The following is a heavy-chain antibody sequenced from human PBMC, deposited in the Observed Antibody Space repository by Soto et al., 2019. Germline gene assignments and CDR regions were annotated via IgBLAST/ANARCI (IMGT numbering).Heavy chain of an antibody. D-gene: IGHD3-3*01. CDR3: ASAAVFGVGPRGYGMDV. J-gene: IGHJ6*02. CDR1: GGTFSGYA. Sequence: SVKVSCKASGGTFSGYAISWVRQAPGQGLEWMGGIIPIFGTANYAQKFQGRVTITADKSTSTAYMELSSLRSEDTAVYYCASAAVFGVGPRGYGMDVWGQGTTVTVSS. CDR2: IIPIFGTA. V-gene: IGHV1-69*06.